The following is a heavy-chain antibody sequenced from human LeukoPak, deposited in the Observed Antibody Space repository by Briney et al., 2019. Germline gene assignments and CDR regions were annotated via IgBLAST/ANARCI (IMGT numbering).Heavy chain of an antibody. CDR3: AKNLGYSYASFDY. Sequence: GGSLRLSCAASGFTFSSYAMSWVRQAPGKGLEGVSAISGSGGSTYYADSVKGRFTISRDNSKNTLYLQMNSRRAEDTAVYYCAKNLGYSYASFDYWGQGTLVTVSS. CDR2: ISGSGGST. CDR1: GFTFSSYA. D-gene: IGHD5-18*01. J-gene: IGHJ4*02. V-gene: IGHV3-23*01.